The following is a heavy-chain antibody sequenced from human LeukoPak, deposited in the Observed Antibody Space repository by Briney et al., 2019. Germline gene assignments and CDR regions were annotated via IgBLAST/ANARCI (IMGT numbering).Heavy chain of an antibody. V-gene: IGHV3-23*01. J-gene: IGHJ4*02. Sequence: PGGSLRLSCAASGFTFSSYAMSWVRQAPGKGLEWVSAISGSGGSTYYADSVKGRFTISRDNSKNMLYLQMNSLRAEDTAVYYCAKNYYDSSGYTNYFDYWGQGTLVTVSS. CDR1: GFTFSSYA. CDR2: ISGSGGST. D-gene: IGHD3-22*01. CDR3: AKNYYDSSGYTNYFDY.